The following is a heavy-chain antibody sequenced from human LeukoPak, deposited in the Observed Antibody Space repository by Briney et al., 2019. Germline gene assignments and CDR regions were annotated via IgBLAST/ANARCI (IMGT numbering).Heavy chain of an antibody. CDR1: GYTFTSYA. J-gene: IGHJ4*02. Sequence: GASVKVSCKASGYTFTSYAMRWVRQAPGQRLEWMGWINAGNGNTKYSQKFQGRVTITRDTSASTAYMELSSLGSEDTAVYYCASSSSWYPFDVDYWGQGTLVTVSS. CDR2: INAGNGNT. D-gene: IGHD6-13*01. V-gene: IGHV1-3*01. CDR3: ASSSSWYPFDVDY.